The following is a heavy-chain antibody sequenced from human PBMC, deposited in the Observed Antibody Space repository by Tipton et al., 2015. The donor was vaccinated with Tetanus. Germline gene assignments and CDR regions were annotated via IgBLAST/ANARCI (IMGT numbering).Heavy chain of an antibody. V-gene: IGHV1-18*01. CDR1: GYTFTHYG. J-gene: IGHJ5*02. CDR2: ISPFNENV. D-gene: IGHD3/OR15-3a*01. Sequence: QLVQSGAEVKKPGASVKVSCKASGYTFTHYGVNWVRQAPGQGLEWMGWISPFNENVNYAEKFQGRLTMTTDRSTATVYMDLRSLRSVDTAVYYCARGRGLGPHEYFEHWGQGTLVTVSS. CDR3: ARGRGLGPHEYFEH.